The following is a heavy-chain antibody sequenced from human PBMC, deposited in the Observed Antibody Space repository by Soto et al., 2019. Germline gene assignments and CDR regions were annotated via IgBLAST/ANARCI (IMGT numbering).Heavy chain of an antibody. CDR3: ARDAPAQQWFGIWPPNYYYYYGMDV. V-gene: IGHV3-33*01. CDR2: IWYDGSNK. J-gene: IGHJ6*02. D-gene: IGHD3-10*01. Sequence: GGSLRLSCAASGFTFSSYGMHWVRQAPGKGLEWVAVIWYDGSNKYYADSVKGRFTISRDNSKNTLYLQMNSLRAEDTAVYYCARDAPAQQWFGIWPPNYYYYYGMDVWGQGTTVTVSS. CDR1: GFTFSSYG.